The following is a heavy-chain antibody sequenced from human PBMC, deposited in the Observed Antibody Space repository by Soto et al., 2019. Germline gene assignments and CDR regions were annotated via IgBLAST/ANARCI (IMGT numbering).Heavy chain of an antibody. CDR1: GYTFTGYY. Sequence: GSVKVSCKASGYTFTGYYMHWVRQAPGQGLEWMGWINPNSGGTNYAQKFQGWVTMTRDTSISTAYMELSRLRSDDTAVYYCARVNSGGPDYYYDSSGYYFGYFQHWGQGTLVTVSS. D-gene: IGHD3-22*01. CDR3: ARVNSGGPDYYYDSSGYYFGYFQH. V-gene: IGHV1-2*04. J-gene: IGHJ1*01. CDR2: INPNSGGT.